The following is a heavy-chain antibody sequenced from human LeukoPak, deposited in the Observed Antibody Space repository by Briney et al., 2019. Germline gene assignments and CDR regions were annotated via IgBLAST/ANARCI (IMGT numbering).Heavy chain of an antibody. Sequence: GGSLRLSCAASGLTFSSHSMNWVRQAPGKGLEWVSHIRSSSRTTYYADSVKGRFTISRDNAKNSLYLQMNSLRAEDTAVYYCARDHATYYSDSSGYYDYWGQGTQVTVSS. CDR2: IRSSSRTT. CDR3: ARDHATYYSDSSGYYDY. CDR1: GLTFSSHS. V-gene: IGHV3-48*04. D-gene: IGHD3-22*01. J-gene: IGHJ4*02.